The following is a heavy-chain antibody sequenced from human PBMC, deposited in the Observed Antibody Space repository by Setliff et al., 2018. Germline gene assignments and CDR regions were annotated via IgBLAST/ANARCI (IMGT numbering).Heavy chain of an antibody. J-gene: IGHJ6*03. Sequence: PSETLSLTCAAYGGTFSDYHWTWIRQSPEKGLEWIGEINHRGSTYYNPSLKSPVTISIDTSKNQFSLKLSSVTAADTAIYYCARHDARGYYYYMDVWGEGTTVTVSS. CDR3: ARHDARGYYYYMDV. V-gene: IGHV4-34*01. D-gene: IGHD3-10*01. CDR2: INHRGST. CDR1: GGTFSDYH.